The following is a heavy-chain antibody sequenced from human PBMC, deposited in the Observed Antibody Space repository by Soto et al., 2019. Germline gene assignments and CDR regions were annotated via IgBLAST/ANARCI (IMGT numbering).Heavy chain of an antibody. CDR2: IYYSGST. D-gene: IGHD3-9*01. CDR1: GGSISSYY. CDR3: ARLYYDILTGPFDC. J-gene: IGHJ4*02. V-gene: IGHV4-59*05. Sequence: SETLSLTCTVSGGSISSYYWSWIRQPPGKGLEWIGSIYYSGSTYYNPSLKSRVTISVDTSKNQFSLKLSSVTAADTAVYYCARLYYDILTGPFDCWGQGTLVTVSS.